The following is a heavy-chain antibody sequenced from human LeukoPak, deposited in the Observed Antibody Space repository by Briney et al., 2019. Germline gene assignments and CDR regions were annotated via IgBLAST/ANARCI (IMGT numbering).Heavy chain of an antibody. V-gene: IGHV4-59*08. J-gene: IGHJ3*02. CDR1: GGSMSSSF. Sequence: SETLSLTCTVFGGSMSSSFWSWIRQPPGKGLDWIGYIYYSGSTNYNPSLKSRVTISVDTSKNQFSLKLSSETAADTAVYYCARRYHILTGYDAFDIWGRGTVVTVSS. CDR2: IYYSGST. D-gene: IGHD3-9*01. CDR3: ARRYHILTGYDAFDI.